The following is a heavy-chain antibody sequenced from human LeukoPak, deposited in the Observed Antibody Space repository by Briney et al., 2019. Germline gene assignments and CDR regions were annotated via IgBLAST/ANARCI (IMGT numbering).Heavy chain of an antibody. J-gene: IGHJ6*03. Sequence: SVKVSCKASGGTFSSYAISWVRQAPGQGLEWMGGIIPIFGTANYAQKFQGRVTITTDESTSTAYMELSSLRSEDTAVYFCARDNGGGGPYYYYMDVWGKGTTVTVSS. CDR2: IIPIFGTA. D-gene: IGHD2-8*01. V-gene: IGHV1-69*05. CDR3: ARDNGGGGPYYYYMDV. CDR1: GGTFSSYA.